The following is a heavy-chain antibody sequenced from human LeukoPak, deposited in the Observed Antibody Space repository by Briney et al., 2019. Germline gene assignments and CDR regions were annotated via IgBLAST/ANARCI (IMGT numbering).Heavy chain of an antibody. D-gene: IGHD4-17*01. CDR1: GFTFSSYA. CDR3: ARDLAVDGDPHDAFDI. J-gene: IGHJ3*02. V-gene: IGHV3-30-3*01. CDR2: ISYDGSNK. Sequence: GGSLRLSCAASGFTFSSYAMHWVRQAPGKGLEWVAVISYDGSNKYYADSVKGRFTISRDNSKNTLYLQMNSLRAEDTAVYYCARDLAVDGDPHDAFDIWGQGTMVTVSS.